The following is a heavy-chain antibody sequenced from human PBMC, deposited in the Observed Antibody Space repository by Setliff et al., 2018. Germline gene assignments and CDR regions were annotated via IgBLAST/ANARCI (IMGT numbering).Heavy chain of an antibody. V-gene: IGHV1-2*02. Sequence: ASVKVSCKASGYTFTGYYMHWVRQAPGQGLEWMGWINPNSGGTNYVQRFQGRVTMTRDTSISTAYMELSRLRSDDTAVYYCASGDWLFAFDIWGQGTMVTVSS. CDR3: ASGDWLFAFDI. CDR2: INPNSGGT. D-gene: IGHD2-21*01. J-gene: IGHJ3*02. CDR1: GYTFTGYY.